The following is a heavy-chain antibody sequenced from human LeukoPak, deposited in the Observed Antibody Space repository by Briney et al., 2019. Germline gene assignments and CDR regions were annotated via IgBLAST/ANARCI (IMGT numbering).Heavy chain of an antibody. CDR1: GFTVSSNY. CDR2: IYSGGST. D-gene: IGHD4-4*01. J-gene: IGHJ6*02. V-gene: IGHV3-66*01. Sequence: SGGSLRLSCAASGFTVSSNYMSWVRQAPGKGLEWVSVIYSGGSTYYADSVKGRFTISRDNSKNTLYLQMNSLRAEDTAEYYCAREDLDSNPENGMDVWGQGTTVTVSS. CDR3: AREDLDSNPENGMDV.